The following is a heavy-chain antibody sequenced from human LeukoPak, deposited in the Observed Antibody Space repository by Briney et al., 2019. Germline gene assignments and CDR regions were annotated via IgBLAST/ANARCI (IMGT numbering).Heavy chain of an antibody. J-gene: IGHJ5*01. Sequence: PGGSLRLSCAASGFTFSSYAMSWVRQAPGKGLEWIGSIYYHENTYYNSSLKSRVTISVDTSKNQFSLNLSSVTAADTAVYYCARRPRGVIIKTWFDSWGQGTLVTVSS. D-gene: IGHD3-10*01. CDR3: ARRPRGVIIKTWFDS. CDR2: IYYHENT. CDR1: GFTFSSYA. V-gene: IGHV4-39*01.